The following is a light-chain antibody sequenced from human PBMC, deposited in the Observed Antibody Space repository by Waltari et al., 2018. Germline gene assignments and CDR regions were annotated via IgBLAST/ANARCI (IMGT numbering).Light chain of an antibody. V-gene: IGLV2-14*01. CDR2: EVS. CDR3: SSKTSASGV. CDR1: SADGGGYNH. J-gene: IGLJ1*01. Sequence: QSALTQPASVSGSPGQSITISCPGTSADGGGYNHVSWYQQYPGKAPPLMIYEVSFRPSGISNRFSGSKSGNTATLTISGLQAEDEADYYCSSKTSASGVFGTGTTVTVL.